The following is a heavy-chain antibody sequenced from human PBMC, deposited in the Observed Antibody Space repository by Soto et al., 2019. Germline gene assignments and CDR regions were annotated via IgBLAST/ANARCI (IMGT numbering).Heavy chain of an antibody. CDR3: AREYNWNSGWFDH. V-gene: IGHV4-59*01. Sequence: EPLSLTLTDSGGCISSYYWSLIRQPPGKGLEWIGYIYYSGSTNYNPSLKSRVTISVDTSKNQLYLKLSSVTAADTAVYYWAREYNWNSGWFDHWGQGTLVTVSS. J-gene: IGHJ5*02. D-gene: IGHD1-7*01. CDR1: GGCISSYY. CDR2: IYYSGST.